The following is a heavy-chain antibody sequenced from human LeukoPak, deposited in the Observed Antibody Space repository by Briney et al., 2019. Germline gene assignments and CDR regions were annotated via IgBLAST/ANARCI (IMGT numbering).Heavy chain of an antibody. J-gene: IGHJ4*02. CDR1: GFTFSSYG. Sequence: GGSLRLSCAASGFTFSSYGMHWVRQAPGKGLEWVAVISYDGSNKYYADSVKGRFTISRDNSKNTLYLQMNSLRAEDTAVYYCASSEGYSYGSDYWGQGTLVTVSS. CDR2: ISYDGSNK. V-gene: IGHV3-30*03. D-gene: IGHD5-18*01. CDR3: ASSEGYSYGSDY.